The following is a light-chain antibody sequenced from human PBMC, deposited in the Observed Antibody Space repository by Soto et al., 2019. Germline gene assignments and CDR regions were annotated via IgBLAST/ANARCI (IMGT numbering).Light chain of an antibody. CDR1: QSISSW. CDR2: KAS. V-gene: IGKV1-5*03. CDR3: QQYNSYSWT. Sequence: DIQMTQSPSTLSASVGDRVTITCRASQSISSWLAWYQQKPGKAPKLLIYKASSSISGVLSRFSGSGSGTEFTLTISSLQPDDFATYFCQQYNSYSWTFGQGTKVDIK. J-gene: IGKJ1*01.